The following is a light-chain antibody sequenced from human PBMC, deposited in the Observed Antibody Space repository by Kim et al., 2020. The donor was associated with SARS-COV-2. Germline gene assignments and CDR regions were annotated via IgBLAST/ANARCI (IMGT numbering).Light chain of an antibody. CDR2: GAS. CDR1: QSFSSN. V-gene: IGKV3-15*01. CDR3: QQYNNWPQT. J-gene: IGKJ2*01. Sequence: SVSPGERATLSCRASQSFSSNFAWYQQKPGQAPRLLIYGASTRATGIPARFSGSGSGTEFTLTISSLQSEDFAVYYCQQYNNWPQTFGQGTKLEI.